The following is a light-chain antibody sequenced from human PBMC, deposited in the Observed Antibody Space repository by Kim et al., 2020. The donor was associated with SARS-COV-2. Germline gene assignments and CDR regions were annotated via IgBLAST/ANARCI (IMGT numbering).Light chain of an antibody. CDR1: SAYVTAYTF. CDR2: DVS. J-gene: IGLJ3*02. V-gene: IGLV2-11*01. Sequence: GQSVTISCTGTSAYVTAYTFVSWYQHSPGNAPKLVIYDVSKRPSGVPDRFSGSRSGNTASLTISGLQSEDEAHYFCCSYAGSYTWVFGGGTQLTVL. CDR3: CSYAGSYTWV.